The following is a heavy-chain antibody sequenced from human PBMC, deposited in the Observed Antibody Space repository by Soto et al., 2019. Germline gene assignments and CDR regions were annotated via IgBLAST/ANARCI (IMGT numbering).Heavy chain of an antibody. J-gene: IGHJ5*02. V-gene: IGHV3-73*02. CDR2: IRSKGHNYAT. Sequence: EVQLVESGGGLVQPGGSLKLSCAASGFAFSGSAMYWVRQASGKGPEWVGRIRSKGHNYATEYAASVKGRFTISRDDSKNTAYLQMNSLQTEDTAVYYCTRVLFSYDYSGILWFDPWGQGTLVTVSS. D-gene: IGHD3-16*01. CDR3: TRVLFSYDYSGILWFDP. CDR1: GFAFSGSA.